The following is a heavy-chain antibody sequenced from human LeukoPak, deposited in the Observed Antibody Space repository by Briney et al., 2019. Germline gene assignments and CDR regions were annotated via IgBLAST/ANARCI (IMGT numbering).Heavy chain of an antibody. Sequence: GGSLRLSCAASGFTFSSYSMNWVRQAPGKGLEWVSSISSSSSYIYYADSVKGRFTISRDNAKNSLYLQMNSLRAEDTAVYYCARDPLDSSSSHEIWGQGTLVTVSS. D-gene: IGHD6-13*01. J-gene: IGHJ4*02. CDR1: GFTFSSYS. V-gene: IGHV3-21*01. CDR3: ARDPLDSSSSHEI. CDR2: ISSSSSYI.